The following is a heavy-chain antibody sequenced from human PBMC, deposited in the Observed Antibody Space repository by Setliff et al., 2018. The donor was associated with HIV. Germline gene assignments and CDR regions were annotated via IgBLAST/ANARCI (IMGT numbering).Heavy chain of an antibody. Sequence: SETLSLTCNVSGDSIGTGTHYWAWIRQPPGKGLERIGSLYGHSSTYYTKSLRGRVTISADTSKNQFSLRLSSVTALDTAVYYCSRLYGSGHYFAFDFWGQGALVTVSS. CDR3: SRLYGSGHYFAFDF. CDR1: GDSIGTGTHY. J-gene: IGHJ4*02. D-gene: IGHD3-10*01. CDR2: LYGHSST. V-gene: IGHV4-39*01.